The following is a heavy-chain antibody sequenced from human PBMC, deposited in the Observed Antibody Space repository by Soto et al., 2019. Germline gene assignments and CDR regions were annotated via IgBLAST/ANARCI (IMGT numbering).Heavy chain of an antibody. D-gene: IGHD3-22*01. J-gene: IGHJ4*02. Sequence: APVKVSCKASGYSFSSYGISCVRQAPGQVLEWMGWISASGDTNYAQKLQGRVTVTADTSTSTAYMELRSLRSDDTAVYYCVRSGYLNRDFDFWGQGTLVTVSS. CDR2: ISASGDT. V-gene: IGHV1-18*04. CDR3: VRSGYLNRDFDF. CDR1: GYSFSSYG.